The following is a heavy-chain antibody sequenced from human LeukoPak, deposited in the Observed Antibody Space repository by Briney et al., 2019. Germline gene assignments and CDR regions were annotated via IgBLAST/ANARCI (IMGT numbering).Heavy chain of an antibody. Sequence: PSETLPLTCTVSGDSILRYYWSWMRQPPGKGLEWIGYLYYSGSTNYNPSLTSRVTISVDTSKTPFSLKWSSITAADTSVYYVAGGEDGYNVDYYYYDMDVWGKGTTVTVSS. CDR1: GDSILRYY. V-gene: IGHV4-59*01. J-gene: IGHJ6*03. D-gene: IGHD5-24*01. CDR3: AGGEDGYNVDYYYYDMDV. CDR2: LYYSGST.